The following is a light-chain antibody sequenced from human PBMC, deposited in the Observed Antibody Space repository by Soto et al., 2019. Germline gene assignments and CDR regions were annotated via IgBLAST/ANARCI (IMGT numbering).Light chain of an antibody. CDR2: GVS. CDR3: QQSGSSPPFI. J-gene: IGKJ3*01. V-gene: IGKV3-15*01. Sequence: EIVMTQSSATLSVSPGERATLSCRASQSVGSNLAWYQQKRGQTPRLLIYGVSTRATGIPARFSGSGSATEFTLTISSLQSEDSAVYYCQQSGSSPPFIFGPGTKVEIK. CDR1: QSVGSN.